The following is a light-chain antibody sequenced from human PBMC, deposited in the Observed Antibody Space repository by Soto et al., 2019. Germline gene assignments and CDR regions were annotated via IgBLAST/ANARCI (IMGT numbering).Light chain of an antibody. J-gene: IGKJ1*01. CDR1: QSVSSY. Sequence: EIVLTQSPATLSLSPGERATLSCRASQSVSSYLAWYQQKPGQAPRLLIYDASNRATGIPARFSGSGSGTDFTPAISSLEPDDFAVYYWQQRSNWPPWTFGQGTKVDIK. CDR3: QQRSNWPPWT. V-gene: IGKV3-11*01. CDR2: DAS.